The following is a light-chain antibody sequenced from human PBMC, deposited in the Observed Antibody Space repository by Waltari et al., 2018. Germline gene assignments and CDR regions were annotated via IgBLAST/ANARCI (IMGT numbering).Light chain of an antibody. CDR2: RND. J-gene: IGLJ2*01. Sequence: QSALTQPPSASGAPGQRVPISCSGSTSNIGGNYVYWYQQLPGAAPKLLIYRNDRWPSGVPDRFSGSKSGTSASLTISGLRSEDEADYFCAAWDDSLSGPVFGGGTKLAVL. CDR1: TSNIGGNY. CDR3: AAWDDSLSGPV. V-gene: IGLV1-47*01.